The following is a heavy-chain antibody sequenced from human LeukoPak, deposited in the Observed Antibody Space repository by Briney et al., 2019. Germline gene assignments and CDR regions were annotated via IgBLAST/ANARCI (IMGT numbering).Heavy chain of an antibody. Sequence: PSETLSLTCVVSGYSISNNYFWGWIRQSPGKGLEWIGTVSRSGTTYYNPSLKSRVIISIDTSKNQFSLKLTSVTASDTAVYYCARHPGGVAHDYWGQGTLVTVSS. CDR3: ARHPGGVAHDY. J-gene: IGHJ4*02. CDR2: VSRSGTT. D-gene: IGHD5-12*01. CDR1: GYSISNNYF. V-gene: IGHV4-38-2*01.